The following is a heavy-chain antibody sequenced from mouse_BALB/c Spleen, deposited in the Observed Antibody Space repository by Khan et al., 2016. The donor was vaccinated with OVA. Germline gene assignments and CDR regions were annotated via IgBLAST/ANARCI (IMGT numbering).Heavy chain of an antibody. CDR1: GDSITSGY. Sequence: EVQLQESGPSLVKPSQTLSLTCSVTGDSITSGYWNWIRKFPGNKLEYMGYIIYTGYTYYNPSLKSRISITRHTSKNQYYLQLSSVTDEYTATYYCARSTYRYAFVYWGQGTLGTVSA. J-gene: IGHJ3*01. CDR3: ARSTYRYAFVY. V-gene: IGHV3-8*02. D-gene: IGHD2-12*01. CDR2: IIYTGYT.